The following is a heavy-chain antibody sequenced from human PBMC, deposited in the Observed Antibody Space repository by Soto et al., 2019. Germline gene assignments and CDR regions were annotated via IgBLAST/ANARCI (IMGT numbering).Heavy chain of an antibody. CDR1: GFTFSSYW. V-gene: IGHV3-74*01. Sequence: VGSLRLSCAASGFTFSSYWMHWVRQAPGKGLVWVSRINSDGSSTSYADSVKGRFTISRDNAKNTLYLQMNSLRAEDTSVYYCARAPYGLGYCSSTSCYAYYYGMDVWGQGTTVTVSS. J-gene: IGHJ6*02. D-gene: IGHD2-2*01. CDR2: INSDGSST. CDR3: ARAPYGLGYCSSTSCYAYYYGMDV.